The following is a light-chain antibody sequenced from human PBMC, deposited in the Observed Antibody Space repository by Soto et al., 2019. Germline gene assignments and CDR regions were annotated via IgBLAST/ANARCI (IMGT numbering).Light chain of an antibody. Sequence: QSVLTQSPSASGSPGQSVTISCTGTSSDVCNYKYVSWYQQHPGKAPKLMIYEVSKRPSGVPDRFSGSKSGNTASLTVSGLQVEDEADYYCSSYAGSNLWVFGGGTKLTVL. CDR2: EVS. J-gene: IGLJ3*02. CDR3: SSYAGSNLWV. V-gene: IGLV2-8*01. CDR1: SSDVCNYKY.